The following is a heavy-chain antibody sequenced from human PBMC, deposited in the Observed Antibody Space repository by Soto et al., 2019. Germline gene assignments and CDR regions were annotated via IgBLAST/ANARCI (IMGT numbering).Heavy chain of an antibody. CDR1: GFTFSSYS. CDR3: AREPWSPKDYYDSSGYYFNWFDP. V-gene: IGHV3-21*01. Sequence: GGSLRLSCAASGFTFSSYSMNWVRQAPGKGLEWVSSISSSSSYIYYADSVKGRFTISRDNAKNSLYLQMNSLRAEDTAVYYCAREPWSPKDYYDSSGYYFNWFDPWGQGTLVTVSS. J-gene: IGHJ5*02. CDR2: ISSSSSYI. D-gene: IGHD3-22*01.